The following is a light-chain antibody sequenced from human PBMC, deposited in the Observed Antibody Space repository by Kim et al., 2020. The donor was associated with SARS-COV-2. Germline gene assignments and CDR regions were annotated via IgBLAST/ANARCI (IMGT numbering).Light chain of an antibody. CDR1: QSVSSQ. CDR2: DAS. V-gene: IGKV3-11*01. J-gene: IGKJ1*01. CDR3: QQRRNWPVT. Sequence: EIVLTQSPATLSLSPGERATLSCRASQSVSSQLAWYQQTPGQPPRLLIYDASNRATGIPARFSGSGSGTDFTLTIGSLEPEDFAVYYCQQRRNWPVTFGQGTKVEIK.